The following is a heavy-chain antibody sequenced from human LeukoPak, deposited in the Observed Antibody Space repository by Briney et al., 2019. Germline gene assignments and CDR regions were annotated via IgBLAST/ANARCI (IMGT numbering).Heavy chain of an antibody. CDR2: ISSSSSYI. CDR3: AREGHMVAVAVYYFDY. Sequence: GGSLRLSCAASGFIFSGYSMNWVRQAPGKGLEWVSSISSSSSYIYYADSVKGRFTISRDNAKNSLYLQMNSLRAEDTAVYYCAREGHMVAVAVYYFDYWGQGTLVTVSS. D-gene: IGHD6-19*01. J-gene: IGHJ4*02. CDR1: GFIFSGYS. V-gene: IGHV3-21*01.